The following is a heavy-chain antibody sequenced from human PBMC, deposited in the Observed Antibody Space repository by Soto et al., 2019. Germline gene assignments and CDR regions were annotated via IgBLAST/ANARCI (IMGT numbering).Heavy chain of an antibody. D-gene: IGHD3-10*01. J-gene: IGHJ5*02. V-gene: IGHV4-59*08. CDR2: IYYSGST. CDR3: ARLLWSRGDWFDP. Sequence: SETLSLTCTVSGGSISSYYWSWIRQPPGKGLEWIGYIYYSGSTSYNPSLKSRVTISVDTSKNQFSLKLSSVTAADTAVYYCARLLWSRGDWFDPWGQGTLVTVS. CDR1: GGSISSYY.